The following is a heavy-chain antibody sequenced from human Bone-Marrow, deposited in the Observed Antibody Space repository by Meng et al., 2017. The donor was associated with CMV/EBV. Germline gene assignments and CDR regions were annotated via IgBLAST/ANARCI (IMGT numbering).Heavy chain of an antibody. J-gene: IGHJ4*02. D-gene: IGHD5-12*01. CDR2: INPNSGGT. Sequence: ASVKVSCKASGYTFTGYYMHWVRQAPGQGLEWMGWINPNSGGTNYAQKFQGRVTMTRDTSISTAYIELSRLRSDDTAVYYCARSLYGGSTRGVWYYFDYWGQGTLVTVSS. V-gene: IGHV1-2*02. CDR3: ARSLYGGSTRGVWYYFDY. CDR1: GYTFTGYY.